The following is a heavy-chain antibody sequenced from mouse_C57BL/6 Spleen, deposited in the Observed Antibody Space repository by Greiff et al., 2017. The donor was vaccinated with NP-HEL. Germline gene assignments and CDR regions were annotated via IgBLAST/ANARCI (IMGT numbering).Heavy chain of an antibody. CDR1: GYTFTSYW. V-gene: IGHV1-59*01. CDR3: ARDVSAMDY. CDR2: IDPSDSYT. Sequence: QVQLQQPGAELVRPGTSVKLSCKASGYTFTSYWMHWVKQRPGQGLEWIGVIDPSDSYTNYNQKFKGKATLTVDTSSSTAYMQLSSLTSEDSAVYYCARDVSAMDYWGQGTSVTVSS. J-gene: IGHJ4*01.